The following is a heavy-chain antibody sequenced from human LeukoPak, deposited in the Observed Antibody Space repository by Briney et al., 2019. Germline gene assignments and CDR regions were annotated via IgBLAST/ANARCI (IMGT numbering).Heavy chain of an antibody. D-gene: IGHD6-19*01. CDR3: ARHDPYSSGHIDY. CDR2: IYPGDSDT. CDR1: GYSFTSYW. V-gene: IGHV5-51*01. J-gene: IGHJ4*02. Sequence: GESLKIPCKGSGYSFTSYWIGWVRQMPGKGLEWMGIIYPGDSDTRYSPSFQGQVIISADKSISTAYLQWSSLKASDTAMYYCARHDPYSSGHIDYWGQGTLVTVSS.